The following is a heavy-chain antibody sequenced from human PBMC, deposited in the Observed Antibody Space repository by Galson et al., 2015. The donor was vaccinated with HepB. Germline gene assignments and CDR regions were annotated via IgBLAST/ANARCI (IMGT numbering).Heavy chain of an antibody. V-gene: IGHV1-69*13. CDR1: GGTFSSYA. CDR3: GILPHVDIAATIDYYYFGVDV. D-gene: IGHD5-12*01. J-gene: IGHJ6*02. Sequence: SVKVSCKASGGTFSSYAISWVRQAPGQGLEWMGGIIPIFGTANYAHKFQGRVTITADESTNTVYMDLSSLRSEDTAVYYCGILPHVDIAATIDYYYFGVDVWGQGTTVTVSS. CDR2: IIPIFGTA.